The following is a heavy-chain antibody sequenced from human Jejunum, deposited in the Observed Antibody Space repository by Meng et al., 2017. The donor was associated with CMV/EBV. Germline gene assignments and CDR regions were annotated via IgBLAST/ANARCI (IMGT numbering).Heavy chain of an antibody. Sequence: NVSGDSISGYYFTWIRQPPGKGLEWIGNIVYSGPPKYTPSLQSRVTISVDPSKSQFSLKLGSVSAADTALYYCARGWGTTSPWDYWGQGMLVTVSS. V-gene: IGHV4-59*01. J-gene: IGHJ4*02. D-gene: IGHD3-16*01. CDR3: ARGWGTTSPWDY. CDR2: IVYSGPP. CDR1: GDSISGYY.